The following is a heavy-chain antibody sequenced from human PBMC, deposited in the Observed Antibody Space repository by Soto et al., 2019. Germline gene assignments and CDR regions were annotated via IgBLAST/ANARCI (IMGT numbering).Heavy chain of an antibody. CDR1: GFTLSSYG. V-gene: IGHV3-33*01. CDR3: APGPAVFNWFDP. J-gene: IGHJ5*02. Sequence: GGSLRLSCAASGFTLSSYGMHWVRQAPGKGLEWVAVLWYDGSNKYYADSVKGRFTISRDNSKNTLYLQMNSLRAEDTAVYYCAPGPAVFNWFDPWGQGTLVTVSS. CDR2: LWYDGSNK.